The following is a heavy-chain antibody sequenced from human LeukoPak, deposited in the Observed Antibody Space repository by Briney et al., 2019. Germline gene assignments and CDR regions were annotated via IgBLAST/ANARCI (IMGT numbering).Heavy chain of an antibody. CDR3: ARARTYDTAKGFDY. V-gene: IGHV7-4-1*02. Sequence: ASVKVSCKASGYTFSNYGISWVRQAPGQGLEWMGWINTNTGNPTYAQGFTGRFVFSLDTSVSTAYLQISSLKAEDTAVYYCARARTYDTAKGFDYWGQGTLVTVSS. D-gene: IGHD5-18*01. CDR2: INTNTGNP. CDR1: GYTFSNYG. J-gene: IGHJ4*02.